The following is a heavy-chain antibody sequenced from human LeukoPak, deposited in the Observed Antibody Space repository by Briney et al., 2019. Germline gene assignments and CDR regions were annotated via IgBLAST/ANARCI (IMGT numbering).Heavy chain of an antibody. CDR3: ARDDSSGYYLFGY. D-gene: IGHD3-22*01. CDR2: INPNSGGT. V-gene: IGHV1-2*02. J-gene: IGHJ4*02. Sequence: ASVKVSCKASGYTFTGYYMHWVRQAPGQGLEWMGWINPNSGGTNYAQKFQGRVTMTRDTSISTAYMELSRLRSDDTAVYYCARDDSSGYYLFGYWGQGTLVTVSS. CDR1: GYTFTGYY.